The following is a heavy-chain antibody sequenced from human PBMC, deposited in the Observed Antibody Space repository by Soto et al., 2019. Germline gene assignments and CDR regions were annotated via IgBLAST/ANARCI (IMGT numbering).Heavy chain of an antibody. J-gene: IGHJ4*02. Sequence: GGSLRLSCAASGFTFSSYGMHWVRQAPGKGLEWVAAISYDGSNKYYADSVKGRFTISRDNSKNTLYLQMNSLRAEDTAVYYCAKGHYDILTGYYSWGQGTLVTVSS. CDR1: GFTFSSYG. D-gene: IGHD3-9*01. CDR2: ISYDGSNK. CDR3: AKGHYDILTGYYS. V-gene: IGHV3-30*18.